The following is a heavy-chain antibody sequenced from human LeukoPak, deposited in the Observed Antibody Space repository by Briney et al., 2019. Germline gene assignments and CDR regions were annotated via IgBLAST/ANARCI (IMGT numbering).Heavy chain of an antibody. V-gene: IGHV1-69*04. CDR3: AYCGGDCYSKLTPSYYFDY. D-gene: IGHD2-21*02. Sequence: ASVKVSCKASGGTFSSYAISWVRQAPGQGLEWMGRIIPILGIANYAQKFQGRVTITADKSTGTAYMELSSLRSEDTAVYYCAYCGGDCYSKLTPSYYFDYWGQGTLVTVSS. CDR1: GGTFSSYA. J-gene: IGHJ4*02. CDR2: IIPILGIA.